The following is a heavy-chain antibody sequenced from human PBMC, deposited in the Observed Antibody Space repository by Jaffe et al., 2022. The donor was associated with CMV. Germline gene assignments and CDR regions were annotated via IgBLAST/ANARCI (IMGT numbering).Heavy chain of an antibody. J-gene: IGHJ4*02. CDR2: FDPEDGET. CDR1: GYTLTELS. Sequence: QVQLVQSGAEVKKPGASVKVSCKVSGYTLTELSMHWVRQAPGKGLEWMGGFDPEDGETIYAQKFQGRVTMTEDTSTDTAYMELSSLRSEDTAVYYCATKQTTYYDYVWGSYRSASFDYWGQGTLVTVSS. CDR3: ATKQTTYYDYVWGSYRSASFDY. D-gene: IGHD3-16*02. V-gene: IGHV1-24*01.